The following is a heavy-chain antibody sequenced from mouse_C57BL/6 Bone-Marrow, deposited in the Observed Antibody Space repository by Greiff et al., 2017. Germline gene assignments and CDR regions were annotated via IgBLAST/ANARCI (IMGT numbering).Heavy chain of an antibody. CDR2: IYPSDSET. Sequence: VQLQQPGAELVRPGSSVKLSCKASGYTFTSYWMDWVKQRPGQGLEWIGNIYPSDSETHYNQKFKDKATLTVDKSSSTAYMQLSSLTSEDSAVYYCARYRRGYGGSYWYFDVWGTGTTVTVSS. CDR1: GYTFTSYW. J-gene: IGHJ1*03. CDR3: ARYRRGYGGSYWYFDV. V-gene: IGHV1-61*01. D-gene: IGHD1-1*01.